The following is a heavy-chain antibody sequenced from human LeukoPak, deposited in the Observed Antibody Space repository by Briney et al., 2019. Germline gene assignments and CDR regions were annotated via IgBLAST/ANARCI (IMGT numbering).Heavy chain of an antibody. J-gene: IGHJ4*02. V-gene: IGHV3-33*08. CDR1: GFTFSNYG. Sequence: PGGSLRLSCAASGFTFSNYGMHWVRQAPGKGLEWLALIWYDGSNMYYADSVRGRFTISRDSSKNALYLQMNSLRAEDTAVYYCARDRGGYFDYWGQGIFVTVSS. CDR2: IWYDGSNM. CDR3: ARDRGGYFDY. D-gene: IGHD3-10*01.